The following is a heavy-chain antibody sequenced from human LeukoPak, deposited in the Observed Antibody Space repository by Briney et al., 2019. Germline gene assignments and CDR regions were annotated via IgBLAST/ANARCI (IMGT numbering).Heavy chain of an antibody. V-gene: IGHV3-23*01. D-gene: IGHD3-22*01. CDR2: IRGRGGST. J-gene: IGHJ4*02. Sequence: PGGSLRLSCAASGFTFSSYAMSCVREAPGKGLGRVSAIRGRGGSTYYADSVKGRFTISRANSQNTLYLQMNSLRAEDTAVYYCAKDGSRPPGGYYDSSGYYDYWGQGTLVTVSS. CDR3: AKDGSRPPGGYYDSSGYYDY. CDR1: GFTFSSYA.